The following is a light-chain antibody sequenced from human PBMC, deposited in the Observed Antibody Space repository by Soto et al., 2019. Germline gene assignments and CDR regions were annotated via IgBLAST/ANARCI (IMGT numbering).Light chain of an antibody. CDR2: EGS. Sequence: QSVLTQPASVSGSPGQSITISCTGTSSDVGSYKLVSWYQQHPGKAPKLMIYEGSKRPSGVSNRFSGSKSGNTASLTISGLQAEHEADYYCCSYAGSSTYVVFGGGTKLTVL. CDR3: CSYAGSSTYVV. J-gene: IGLJ2*01. CDR1: SSDVGSYKL. V-gene: IGLV2-23*01.